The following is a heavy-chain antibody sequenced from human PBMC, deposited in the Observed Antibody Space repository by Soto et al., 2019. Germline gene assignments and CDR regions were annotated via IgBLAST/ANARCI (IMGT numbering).Heavy chain of an antibody. Sequence: PGGSLRLSCAASGLTFSSHAMTWVHQAPGRGLEWVSVSSGSGVNTHYGDSVKGRFTISRDNSKNTLYLQMNSLRVEDSAVYYCAKGWYDFDYWGQGTLVTVSS. J-gene: IGHJ4*02. CDR3: AKGWYDFDY. D-gene: IGHD6-13*01. CDR2: SSGSGVNT. CDR1: GLTFSSHA. V-gene: IGHV3-23*01.